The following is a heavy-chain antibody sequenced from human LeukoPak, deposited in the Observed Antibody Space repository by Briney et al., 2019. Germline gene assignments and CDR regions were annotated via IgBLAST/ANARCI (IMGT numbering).Heavy chain of an antibody. CDR3: ARDSRYCSSTSCHLFDP. J-gene: IGHJ5*02. D-gene: IGHD2-2*01. CDR1: GFTFSSYW. V-gene: IGHV3-7*01. CDR2: IKQDGSEK. Sequence: GGSLRLSCAASGFTFSSYWMSWVRQAPGKGLEWVANIKQDGSEKYYVDSVKGRFTISRDNAKNSLYLQMNSLRAEDTAVYCCARDSRYCSSTSCHLFDPWGQGTLVTVSS.